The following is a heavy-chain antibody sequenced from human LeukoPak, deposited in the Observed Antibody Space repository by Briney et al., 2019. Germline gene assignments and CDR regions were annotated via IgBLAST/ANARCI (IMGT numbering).Heavy chain of an antibody. Sequence: TSETLSLTCTVSGGSISSYYWSWIRQPPGKGLEWIGYIYYSGSTNYNPSLKSRVTISVDTSKNQFSLKLSSVTAADTAVYYCARSHGILEWLLFADAFDIWGQGTMVTVSS. CDR3: ARSHGILEWLLFADAFDI. CDR2: IYYSGST. D-gene: IGHD3-3*01. CDR1: GGSISSYY. V-gene: IGHV4-59*01. J-gene: IGHJ3*02.